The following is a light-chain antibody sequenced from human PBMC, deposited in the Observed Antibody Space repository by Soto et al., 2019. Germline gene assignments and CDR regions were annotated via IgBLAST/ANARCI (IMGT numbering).Light chain of an antibody. V-gene: IGLV1-40*01. CDR1: SSNIGAGYD. Sequence: QSVLTQPPSVSGAPGQRVTICCTGSSSNIGAGYDVHWYQQLPGTAPKLLIYGNSNRPSGVPDRFSGSKSGTSASLAITGLQAEDEADYYCSSYAGSNNFYVFGTGTKLTVL. CDR2: GNS. J-gene: IGLJ1*01. CDR3: SSYAGSNNFYV.